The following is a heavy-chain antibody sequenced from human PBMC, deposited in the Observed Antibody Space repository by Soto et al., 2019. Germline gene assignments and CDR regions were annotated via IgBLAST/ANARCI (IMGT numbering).Heavy chain of an antibody. V-gene: IGHV1-18*01. CDR2: ISAYNGNT. CDR3: RRERVTTMRAFDP. D-gene: IGHD4-17*01. CDR1: GSTFTSYG. J-gene: IGHJ5*02. Sequence: QVPLVQSGAEVKKPGASVKVSCKASGSTFTSYGISWVRQAPGQGLEWMGWISAYNGNTNYAQKLPGRVTMATDTSTSTADMELRSLRSDDTAVYYWRRERVTTMRAFDPWGQGTLVTGPS.